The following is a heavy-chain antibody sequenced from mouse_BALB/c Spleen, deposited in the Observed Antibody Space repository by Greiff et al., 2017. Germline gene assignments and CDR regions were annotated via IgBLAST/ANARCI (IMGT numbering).Heavy chain of an antibody. CDR1: GFTFSSYA. CDR2: ISSGGST. V-gene: IGHV5-6-5*01. Sequence: EVQVVESGGGLVKPGGSLKLSCAASGFTFSSYAMSWVRQTPEKRLEWVASISSGGSTYYPDSVKGRFTISRDNARNILYLQMSSLRSEDTAMYYCARDSYYYGSSYYFDYWGQGTTLTVSS. CDR3: ARDSYYYGSSYYFDY. J-gene: IGHJ2*01. D-gene: IGHD1-1*01.